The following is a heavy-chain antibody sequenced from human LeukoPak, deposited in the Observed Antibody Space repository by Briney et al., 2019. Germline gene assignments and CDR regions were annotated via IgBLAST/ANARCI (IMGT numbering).Heavy chain of an antibody. D-gene: IGHD5-24*01. CDR2: IYYSGST. CDR1: GGSISSYY. V-gene: IGHV4-59*01. CDR3: ARDADGWFDP. J-gene: IGHJ5*02. Sequence: SETLSLTCTVSGGSISSYYWSWIRQPPGKGLEWIGYIYYSGSTNYNPSLKSQVTISVDTSKNQFSLKLSSVTAADTAVYYCARDADGWFDPWGQGTLVTVSS.